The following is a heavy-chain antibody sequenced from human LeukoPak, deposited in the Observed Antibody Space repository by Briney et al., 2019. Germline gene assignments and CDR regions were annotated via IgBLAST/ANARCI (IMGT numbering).Heavy chain of an antibody. CDR3: ARDPKDY. V-gene: IGHV3-23*01. CDR2: ISGSSSYI. J-gene: IGHJ4*02. CDR1: GFTFSSYA. Sequence: GSLRLSCAASGFTFSSYAMSWVRQAPGKGLEWVSSISGSSSYIYYADSVKGRFTISRDNSKSTLYLQMNSLRAEDTAVYYCARDPKDYWGQGTLVTVSS.